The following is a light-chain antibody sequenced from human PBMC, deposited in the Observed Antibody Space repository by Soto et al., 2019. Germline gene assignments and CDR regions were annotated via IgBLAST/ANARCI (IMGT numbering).Light chain of an antibody. CDR2: DVS. CDR3: QKRVNGPT. J-gene: IGKJ4*01. CDR1: QSISNY. V-gene: IGKV3-11*01. Sequence: EIVLTQSPATLSLSPGERATLSCRASQSISNYLGWYQQKPGQAPRLLIYDVSKRATGIPARFSGSGSGTDFTLTISSLEPEDFAVYYCQKRVNGPTFGGGTKVE.